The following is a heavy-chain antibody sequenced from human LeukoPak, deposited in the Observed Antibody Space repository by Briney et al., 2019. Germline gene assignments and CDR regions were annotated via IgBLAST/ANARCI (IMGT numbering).Heavy chain of an antibody. CDR2: IYHSGST. Sequence: PSETLSLTCAVSGYSISSGYYWGWIRQPPGKGLEWIGSIYHSGSTFYNPSVKSRVTISLDASKNQFSLKLSSVTAADGAVYYCARRMEHYGNYYFDYWGQGTLVTVSS. V-gene: IGHV4-38-2*01. D-gene: IGHD3-10*01. CDR1: GYSISSGYY. J-gene: IGHJ4*02. CDR3: ARRMEHYGNYYFDY.